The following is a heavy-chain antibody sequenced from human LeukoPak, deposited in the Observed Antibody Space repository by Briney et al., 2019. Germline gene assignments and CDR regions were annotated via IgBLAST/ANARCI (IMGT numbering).Heavy chain of an antibody. Sequence: PGGSLRLSCATSGFTFSNHGMNWVRQAPGKGLEWVSGISPSGDIKYYADSVKGRFTISRDNSKNTAYLEVISLTDEDTAVYYCAKPQSHLDLHFDYWGQGTLVTVSS. J-gene: IGHJ4*02. V-gene: IGHV3-23*01. CDR1: GFTFSNHG. CDR3: AKPQSHLDLHFDY. CDR2: ISPSGDIK.